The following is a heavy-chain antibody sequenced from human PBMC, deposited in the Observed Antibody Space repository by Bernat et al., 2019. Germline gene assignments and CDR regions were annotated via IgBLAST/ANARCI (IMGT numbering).Heavy chain of an antibody. V-gene: IGHV3-30*18. J-gene: IGHJ4*02. CDR2: ISYDGSNK. Sequence: QVQLVESGGGVVQPGRSLRLSCAASGFTFSSYGMHWVRQAPGKGLEWVAVISYDGSNKYYADSVKGRFTISRDNSKNTLYLQMNSLRAEDTGVYYCAKSGGQPLLSYFDYWGQGTLVTVSS. CDR3: AKSGGQPLLSYFDY. D-gene: IGHD2-21*02. CDR1: GFTFSSYG.